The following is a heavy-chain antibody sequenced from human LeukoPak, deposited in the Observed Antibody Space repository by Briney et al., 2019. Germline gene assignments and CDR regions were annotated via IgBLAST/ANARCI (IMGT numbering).Heavy chain of an antibody. D-gene: IGHD5-18*01. J-gene: IGHJ4*02. CDR1: GYKFTSYW. CDR2: IYPGDSDT. CDR3: ARAGYSYGKYFGY. V-gene: IGHV5-51*01. Sequence: GESLKISCKVSGYKFTSYWIGWVRQMPGTGLEWMGIIYPGDSDTRYSPSFQGQVTISADKSISTAYLQWSSLKASDTAMYFCARAGYSYGKYFGYWGQGTLVTVSS.